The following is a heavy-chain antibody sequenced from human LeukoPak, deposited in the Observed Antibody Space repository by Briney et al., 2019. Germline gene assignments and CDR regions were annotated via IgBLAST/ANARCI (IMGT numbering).Heavy chain of an antibody. CDR2: IYYSGST. Sequence: SQTLSLTCAVSGGSISSGGYSWSWIRQPPGKGLEWIGYIYYSGSTYYNPSLKSRVTISVDTSKNQFSLKLSSVTAADTAVYYCARKDYGDLDYWGQGTLVTVSS. J-gene: IGHJ4*02. CDR3: ARKDYGDLDY. CDR1: GGSISSGGYS. D-gene: IGHD4-17*01. V-gene: IGHV4-30-4*07.